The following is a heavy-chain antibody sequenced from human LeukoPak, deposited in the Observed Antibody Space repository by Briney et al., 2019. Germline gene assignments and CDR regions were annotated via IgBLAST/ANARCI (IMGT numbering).Heavy chain of an antibody. CDR1: GFTFSSYA. V-gene: IGHV3-23*01. CDR2: ISGSGGST. CDR3: AKDRCSGGSCYLIDY. Sequence: PGGSLRLSCAASGFTFSSYAMSWVRQAPGKGLERVSAISGSGGSTYYADSVKGRFTISRDNSKNTLYLQMNSLRAEDTAVYYCAKDRCSGGSCYLIDYWGQGTLVTVSS. J-gene: IGHJ4*02. D-gene: IGHD2-15*01.